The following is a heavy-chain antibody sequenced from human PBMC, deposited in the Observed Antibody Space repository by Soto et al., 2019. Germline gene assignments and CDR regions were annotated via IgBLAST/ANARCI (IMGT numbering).Heavy chain of an antibody. D-gene: IGHD3-3*01. CDR2: IYYSGST. V-gene: IGHV4-59*01. Sequence: SETLSLTCTVSGGSISSYYWSWIRQPPGKGLEWIGYIYYSGSTNYNPSLKSRVTISVDTSKNQFSLKLSSVTAADTAVYYCATRTSSTSGPLRFLEWDPGTFDIWGQGTMVTVSS. CDR3: ATRTSSTSGPLRFLEWDPGTFDI. CDR1: GGSISSYY. J-gene: IGHJ3*02.